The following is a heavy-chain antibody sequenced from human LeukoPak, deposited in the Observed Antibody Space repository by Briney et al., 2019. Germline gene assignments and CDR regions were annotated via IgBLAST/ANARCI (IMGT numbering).Heavy chain of an antibody. CDR2: ITGSGGTT. V-gene: IGHV3-23*01. Sequence: GGSLSLFCAASGFTFSSYAMSWVRQAPGKGLEWVSAITGSGGTTYYADSVKGRFTISRDNSKNTLYLQMNSLRAEDTAVYYCAKGPSLFDYWGQGTLVTVSS. CDR3: AKGPSLFDY. J-gene: IGHJ4*02. CDR1: GFTFSSYA.